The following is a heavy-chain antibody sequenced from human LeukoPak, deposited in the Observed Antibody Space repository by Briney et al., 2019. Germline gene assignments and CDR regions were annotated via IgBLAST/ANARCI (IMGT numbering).Heavy chain of an antibody. J-gene: IGHJ3*02. CDR2: INHSGST. CDR1: GGSFSGYY. CDR3: ARGPYSYDSSGAFDI. D-gene: IGHD3-22*01. Sequence: SETLSLTCAVSGGSFSGYYWSWIRQPPGKGLEWIGEINHSGSTEYNPSLKSRVTISVDTSKNQFSLKLSSVTAADTAVYFCARGPYSYDSSGAFDIWGQGTMVTVSS. V-gene: IGHV4-34*01.